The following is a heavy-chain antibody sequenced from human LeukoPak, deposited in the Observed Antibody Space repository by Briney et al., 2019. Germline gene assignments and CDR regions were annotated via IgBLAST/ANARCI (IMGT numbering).Heavy chain of an antibody. V-gene: IGHV3-20*04. CDR2: INWSGGET. J-gene: IGHJ6*03. Sequence: PGGSLRLSCAASGFTFDDYGTSWVRQAPGKGLEWVSGINWSGGETDYADSVKGGFIISRDNAKNSLYLQMSALTVDDTAVCYCVRHERGVYYYYYIDVWGKGTTVIVSS. CDR3: VRHERGVYYYYYIDV. CDR1: GFTFDDYG. D-gene: IGHD3-10*01.